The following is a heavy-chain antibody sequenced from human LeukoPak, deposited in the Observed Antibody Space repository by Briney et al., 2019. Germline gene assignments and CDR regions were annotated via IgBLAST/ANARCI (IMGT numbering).Heavy chain of an antibody. J-gene: IGHJ4*02. Sequence: GGSLRLSCAASGFTFSSYGMHWVRQAPGKGLEWVAFIRYDGSNKYYADSVKGRFTISRDNSKNTLYLQMNSLRAEDTAVYYCATLWFGEWVFDYWGQGTLVTVSS. CDR3: ATLWFGEWVFDY. V-gene: IGHV3-30*02. CDR1: GFTFSSYG. D-gene: IGHD3-10*01. CDR2: IRYDGSNK.